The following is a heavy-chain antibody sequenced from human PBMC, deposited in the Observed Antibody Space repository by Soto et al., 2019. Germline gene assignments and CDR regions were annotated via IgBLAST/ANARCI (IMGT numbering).Heavy chain of an antibody. CDR1: GYTFTSYA. CDR2: INAGNGNT. J-gene: IGHJ5*02. Sequence: ASVKVSCKASGYTFTSYAMHWVRQAPGQRLEWMGWINAGNGNTKYSQKFQGRVTITRDTSASTAYMELSSLRSEDTAVYYCAIVPYCGGDCGVFDPWGQGSLVTGSS. D-gene: IGHD2-21*02. CDR3: AIVPYCGGDCGVFDP. V-gene: IGHV1-3*01.